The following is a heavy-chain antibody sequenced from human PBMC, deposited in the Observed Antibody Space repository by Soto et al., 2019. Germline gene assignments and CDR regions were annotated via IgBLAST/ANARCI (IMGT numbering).Heavy chain of an antibody. V-gene: IGHV4-59*08. J-gene: IGHJ6*03. D-gene: IGHD6-13*01. Sequence: SETLSLTCTVSGGSINSYYWSWIRQPPGKGLEWIGYIYYSGSTNYNPSLKSRVTISVDTSKNQFSLKLSSVTAADTAVYYCARLRYSSPHRAYYMDVWGKGTTVTISS. CDR1: GGSINSYY. CDR3: ARLRYSSPHRAYYMDV. CDR2: IYYSGST.